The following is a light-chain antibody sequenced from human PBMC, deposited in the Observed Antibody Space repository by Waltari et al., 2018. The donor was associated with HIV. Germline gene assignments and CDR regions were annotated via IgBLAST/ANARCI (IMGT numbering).Light chain of an antibody. CDR3: SSYTSSSTLGV. V-gene: IGLV2-14*03. CDR2: DVS. J-gene: IGLJ1*01. CDR1: SSDIGGYNY. Sequence: QSALTQPASVSGSPGQSITISCTGTSSDIGGYNYVSWYQQHPGKAPKLMISDVSHRPSGVSNRSSGSKSGNTASLTISGLQAEDEADYYCSSYTSSSTLGVCGSGTKVTVL.